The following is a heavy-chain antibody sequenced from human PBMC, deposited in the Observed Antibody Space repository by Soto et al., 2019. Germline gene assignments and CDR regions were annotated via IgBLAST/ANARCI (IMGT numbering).Heavy chain of an antibody. Sequence: ASVKVSCKASGYTFTRYGMHWVRQAPGQSLEWMGWINAGTGQVKYSQKFQGRVLLTRDTSASTAYMELSSLRSEDTAVYYCARVMTVQAFDIWGQGTKVTVPS. J-gene: IGHJ3*02. CDR1: GYTFTRYG. CDR2: INAGTGQV. D-gene: IGHD4-17*01. V-gene: IGHV1-3*01. CDR3: ARVMTVQAFDI.